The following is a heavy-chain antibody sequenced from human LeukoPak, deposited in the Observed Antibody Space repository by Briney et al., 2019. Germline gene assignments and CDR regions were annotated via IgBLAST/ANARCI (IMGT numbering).Heavy chain of an antibody. CDR1: GFTFSSYW. Sequence: QPGGSLRLSCVASGFTFSSYWMSWVRQAPGKGLEWVANTKQDGSEKNYVDSVKGRFTISRDNSRNTLYLQMNSLRAEDTAVYYCAKVRYSGSYDSGDYYYYYMDVWGKGTTVTVSS. J-gene: IGHJ6*03. V-gene: IGHV3-7*03. D-gene: IGHD1-26*01. CDR3: AKVRYSGSYDSGDYYYYYMDV. CDR2: TKQDGSEK.